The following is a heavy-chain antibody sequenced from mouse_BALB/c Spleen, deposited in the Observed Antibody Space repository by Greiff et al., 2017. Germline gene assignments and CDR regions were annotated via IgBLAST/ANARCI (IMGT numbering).Heavy chain of an antibody. CDR3: ARVTGYYAMDY. Sequence: EVQLVESGGGLVQPGGSRKLSCAASGFTFSDYGMAWVRQAPGKGPEWVAFISNLAYSTYYANTVTGRFTISRENTKNTLYLEMSSLRSEDTAMYYSARVTGYYAMDYWGQGTTVTVSS. D-gene: IGHD1-1*01. V-gene: IGHV5-15*02. CDR2: ISNLAYST. CDR1: GFTFSDYG. J-gene: IGHJ4*01.